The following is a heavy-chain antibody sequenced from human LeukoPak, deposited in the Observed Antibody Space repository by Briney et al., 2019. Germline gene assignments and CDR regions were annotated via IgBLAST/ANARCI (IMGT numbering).Heavy chain of an antibody. Sequence: SETLSLTCTVSGGSISTNSYYWGWIRQPPGKGLEWIGSIYYSGSTYYNPSLKSRVTISVGTSKNQFSLKLNSLTGADTAVYYCARLGSGSYYPFDYWGQGTLVTVSS. CDR2: IYYSGST. V-gene: IGHV4-39*07. J-gene: IGHJ4*02. D-gene: IGHD3-10*02. CDR3: ARLGSGSYYPFDY. CDR1: GGSISTNSYY.